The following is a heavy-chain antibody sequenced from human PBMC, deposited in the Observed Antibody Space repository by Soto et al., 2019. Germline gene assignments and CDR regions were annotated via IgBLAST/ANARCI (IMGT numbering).Heavy chain of an antibody. CDR3: AKGGVLGDWFDP. J-gene: IGHJ5*02. D-gene: IGHD3-10*01. CDR2: ISPDGGDK. CDR1: GFTFHNYG. V-gene: IGHV3-30*18. Sequence: QVQLVESGGGVVQPGRSLRLSCAASGFTFHNYGINWVRQAPGKGLEWVGFISPDGGDKSYADSVKGRLTISRDNSKNTLFLEMNSLRAEDTAVYYCAKGGVLGDWFDPWGQGTLVTVSS.